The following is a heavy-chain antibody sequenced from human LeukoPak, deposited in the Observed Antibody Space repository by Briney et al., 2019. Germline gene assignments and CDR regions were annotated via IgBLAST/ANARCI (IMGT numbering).Heavy chain of an antibody. J-gene: IGHJ4*02. CDR3: AARRTYGSGFYYFDY. Sequence: ASVKVSCKASGYIFTTYGITWVRQAPGQGLEWMGWISVYNDNTYYSQKLQGRVTMTTDTSTSTAYMELRSLRSDDTAVYYCAARRTYGSGFYYFDYWGQGTLVTVSS. CDR1: GYIFTTYG. V-gene: IGHV1-18*01. CDR2: ISVYNDNT. D-gene: IGHD3-10*01.